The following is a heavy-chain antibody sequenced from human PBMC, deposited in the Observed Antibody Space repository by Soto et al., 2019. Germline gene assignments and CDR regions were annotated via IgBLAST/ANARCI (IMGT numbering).Heavy chain of an antibody. CDR1: GFRFSDYG. CDR2: MSFDGTSK. J-gene: IGHJ4*02. Sequence: QVQLAESGGGVVQPGRSLRLSCIGSGFRFSDYGMHWVRQAPGKGLEWVAMMSFDGTSKYSADSVKGRFIISRDTSKNTLSLQMNSLRAEDTAVYYCAKDRRDGEYNSVYDFWGQGTLVTVSS. CDR3: AKDRRDGEYNSVYDF. V-gene: IGHV3-30*18. D-gene: IGHD4-17*01.